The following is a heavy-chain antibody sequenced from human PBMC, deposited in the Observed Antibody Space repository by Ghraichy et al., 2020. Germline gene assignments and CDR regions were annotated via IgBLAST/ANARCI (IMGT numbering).Heavy chain of an antibody. CDR3: AVLASYDVDV. CDR1: AGSINSGSYS. V-gene: IGHV4-30-2*01. CDR2: IYSIGSA. J-gene: IGHJ6*02. Sequence: SETLSLTCSVSAGSINSGSYSWTWILQPPVNVLEWIGYIYSIGSAFYNPSLESRVAISLYRFYNNRFSLKLSSVTAADTAVYYCAVLASYDVDVWCQGTTVTVSS. D-gene: IGHD3-3*01.